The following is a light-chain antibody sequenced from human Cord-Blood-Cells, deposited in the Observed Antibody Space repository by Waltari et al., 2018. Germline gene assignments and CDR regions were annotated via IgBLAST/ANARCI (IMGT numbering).Light chain of an antibody. CDR2: DVS. V-gene: IGLV2-14*03. J-gene: IGLJ3*02. CDR3: SSYTSSSTLV. CDR1: SSDVGVYNY. Sequence: QSAFTQPPSVSVSPGQSLPLPCTGTSSDVGVYNYVSWYQHHPGKAPHLMIYDVSNRPSWVSNRFSGSKSGNTASLTISGLQAEDEADYYCSSYTSSSTLVFGGGTKLTVL.